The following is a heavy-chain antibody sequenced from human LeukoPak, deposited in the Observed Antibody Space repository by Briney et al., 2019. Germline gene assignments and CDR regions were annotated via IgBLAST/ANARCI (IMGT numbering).Heavy chain of an antibody. CDR1: GYTFTSYY. CDR2: INPNSGGT. J-gene: IGHJ4*02. CDR3: AREDLLRFLVDY. Sequence: AASVKVSCKASGYTFTSYYMHWVRQAPGQGLDGMGWINPNSGGTNYAQKFQGRVTMTRDTSISTVYMELSRLRSDDTAVYYCAREDLLRFLVDYWGQGTLVTVSS. V-gene: IGHV1-2*02. D-gene: IGHD3-3*01.